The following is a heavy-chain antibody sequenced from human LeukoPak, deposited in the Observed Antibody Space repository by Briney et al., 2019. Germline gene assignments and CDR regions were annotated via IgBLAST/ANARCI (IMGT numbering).Heavy chain of an antibody. Sequence: PSETLSVTCTVSGGSISSYYWSWIRQPPGKGLEWNGYIYYSGSTNYNPSLKSRVTISVDTSKNQFSLKLSSVTAADTAVYYCAREALIAVGDPASSGFDYWGQGTLVTVPS. D-gene: IGHD6-19*01. V-gene: IGHV4-59*01. CDR2: IYYSGST. J-gene: IGHJ4*02. CDR3: AREALIAVGDPASSGFDY. CDR1: GGSISSYY.